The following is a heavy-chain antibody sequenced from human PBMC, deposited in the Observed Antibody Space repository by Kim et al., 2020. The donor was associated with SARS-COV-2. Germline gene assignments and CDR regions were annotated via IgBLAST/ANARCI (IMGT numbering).Heavy chain of an antibody. J-gene: IGHJ5*02. CDR1: GYTFTRYT. CDR3: ARAAEYYYGSGWGSDP. Sequence: ASVKVSCKASGYTFTRYTMNWVRQAPGQGLEWMGGINTNTGNPTYAPGFTGRFVFSLDTSVSTAYLQISSLKAEDTAVYYCARAAEYYYGSGWGSDPWGQGTLVTVSS. D-gene: IGHD3-10*01. V-gene: IGHV7-4-1*02. CDR2: INTNTGNP.